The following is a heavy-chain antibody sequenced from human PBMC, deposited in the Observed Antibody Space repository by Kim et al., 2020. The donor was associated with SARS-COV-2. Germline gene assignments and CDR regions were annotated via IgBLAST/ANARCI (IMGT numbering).Heavy chain of an antibody. CDR1: GYTFTGYY. CDR2: INPNSGGT. J-gene: IGHJ4*02. D-gene: IGHD5-12*01. CDR3: ARGGLTSYHSGYDKPFDY. V-gene: IGHV1-2*04. Sequence: ASVKVSCKASGYTFTGYYMHWVRQAPGQGLEWMGWINPNSGGTNYAQKFQGWVTMTRDTSISTAYMELSRLRSDDTAVYYCARGGLTSYHSGYDKPFDYWGQGTLVTVSS.